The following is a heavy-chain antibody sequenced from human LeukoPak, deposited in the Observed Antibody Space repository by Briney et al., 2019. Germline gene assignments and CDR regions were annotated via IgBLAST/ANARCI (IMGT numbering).Heavy chain of an antibody. D-gene: IGHD3-16*02. Sequence: ASVKVSCKVSGYTLSELSMHWVRQAPGKGLEWMGGFDPEDGETIYAQKFQDRVTMTEDTSTDTAYMELSSLRSEDMAVYYCATGKRIMITFGGVIVRRYWFDPCGQGTLVTVSS. CDR1: GYTLSELS. J-gene: IGHJ5*02. V-gene: IGHV1-24*01. CDR2: FDPEDGET. CDR3: ATGKRIMITFGGVIVRRYWFDP.